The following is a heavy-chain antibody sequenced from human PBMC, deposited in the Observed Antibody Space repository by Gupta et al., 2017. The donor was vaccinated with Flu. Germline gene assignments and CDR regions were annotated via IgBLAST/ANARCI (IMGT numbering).Heavy chain of an antibody. CDR3: ARDGYARVISATNYFDL. J-gene: IGHJ4*02. V-gene: IGHV3-30*03. CDR1: GVTFSRYG. D-gene: IGHD6-13*01. Sequence: QVELVESGGGVVQPGMSLRLTWAASGVTFSRYGLHWVRQGPGKGLGGVAHIPYDESTTNYVDSVKGRFTVSRDNSRTTLYLQMNSLTAEDTATYYCARDGYARVISATNYFDLWGQGTLVTVSS. CDR2: IPYDESTT.